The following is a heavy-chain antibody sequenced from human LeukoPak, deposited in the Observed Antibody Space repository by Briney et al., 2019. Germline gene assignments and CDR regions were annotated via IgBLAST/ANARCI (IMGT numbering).Heavy chain of an antibody. CDR2: IYYSGST. Sequence: SETLSLTCTVSGGSISSSSYYWSWIRQPPGKGLEWIGYIYYSGSTNYNPSLKSRVTISVDTSKNQFSLKLSSVTAADTAVYFCARLGCSGGSCYDDYWGQGTLVTVSS. D-gene: IGHD2-15*01. CDR3: ARLGCSGGSCYDDY. CDR1: GGSISSSSYY. V-gene: IGHV4-61*05. J-gene: IGHJ4*02.